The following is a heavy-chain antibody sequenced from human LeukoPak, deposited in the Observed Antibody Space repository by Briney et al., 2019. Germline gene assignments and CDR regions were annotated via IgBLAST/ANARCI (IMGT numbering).Heavy chain of an antibody. J-gene: IGHJ3*01. V-gene: IGHV4-39*07. Sequence: SETLSLTCTVSGGSFSSSSYYWGWIRQPPGKGLEWIGSIYYSGSTYYNPSLKSRVTISVDTSKNQFSLKLSSVTAADTAVYYCAEDPHYGDYSLPVWGQGTMVTVSS. CDR2: IYYSGST. CDR3: AEDPHYGDYSLPV. CDR1: GGSFSSSSYY. D-gene: IGHD4-17*01.